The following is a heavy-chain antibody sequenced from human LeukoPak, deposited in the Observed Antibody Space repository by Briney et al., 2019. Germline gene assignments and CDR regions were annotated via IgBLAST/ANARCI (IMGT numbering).Heavy chain of an antibody. Sequence: SVMVSCKASGGTFSSYAISWVRQAPGQGLEWMGRIIPILGIANYAQKFQGRVTITADKSTSTAYMELSSLRSEDTAVYYCARDLLHYDILTGPPDYWGQGTLVTVSS. CDR3: ARDLLHYDILTGPPDY. D-gene: IGHD3-9*01. J-gene: IGHJ4*02. V-gene: IGHV1-69*04. CDR2: IIPILGIA. CDR1: GGTFSSYA.